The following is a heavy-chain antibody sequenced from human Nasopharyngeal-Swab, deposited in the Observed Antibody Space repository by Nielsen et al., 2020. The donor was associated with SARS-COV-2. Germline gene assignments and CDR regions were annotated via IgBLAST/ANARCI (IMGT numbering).Heavy chain of an antibody. CDR1: GGSISSGGYY. V-gene: IGHV4-31*03. CDR2: IYYSGST. D-gene: IGHD3-22*01. J-gene: IGHJ4*02. Sequence: SETLSLTCTVSGGSISSGGYYWSWIRQHPGKGLEWIGYIYYSGSTYYNPSLKSRVTISGDTSKKQFSLKLSSVTAADTAVSYCARARTDQMIVVVITRFDYWGQGTLVTVSS. CDR3: ARARTDQMIVVVITRFDY.